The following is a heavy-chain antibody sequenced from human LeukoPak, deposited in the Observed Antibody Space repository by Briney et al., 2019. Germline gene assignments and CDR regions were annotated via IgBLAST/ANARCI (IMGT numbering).Heavy chain of an antibody. J-gene: IGHJ3*02. V-gene: IGHV4-31*03. CDR1: GGSISSGGYY. D-gene: IGHD6-25*01. CDR3: ARVERLTRREGAFDI. CDR2: IYYSGST. Sequence: SETLSLTCTDSGGSISSGGYYWSWIRQHPGKGLEWIGYIYYSGSTYYNPSLKSRVTISVDTSKNQFSLKLSSVTAADTAVYYCARVERLTRREGAFDIWGQGTMVTVSS.